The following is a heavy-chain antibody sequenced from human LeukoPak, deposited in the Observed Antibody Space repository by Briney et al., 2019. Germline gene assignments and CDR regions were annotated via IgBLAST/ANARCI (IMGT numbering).Heavy chain of an antibody. CDR1: GFTFSKYW. CDR2: INTDGTVT. V-gene: IGHV3-74*01. Sequence: HPGGSLRLSCAASGFTFSKYWMLWVRQAPGKGLESVSRINTDGTVTTYADSVKGRFTVSRDNADHTMFLQMNSVRDEDTAVYYCATKQWLAPPPDSWGQGTPVTVSS. D-gene: IGHD6-19*01. CDR3: ATKQWLAPPPDS. J-gene: IGHJ4*02.